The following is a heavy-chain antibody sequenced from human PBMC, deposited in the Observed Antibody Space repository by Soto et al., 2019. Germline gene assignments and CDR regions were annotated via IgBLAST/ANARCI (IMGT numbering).Heavy chain of an antibody. CDR1: GYTLTELS. V-gene: IGHV1-24*01. CDR3: ATDRFLPASGPRATDEQIFDY. J-gene: IGHJ4*02. CDR2: FDPEDGET. D-gene: IGHD1-26*01. Sequence: ASVKVSCKVSGYTLTELSMHWVRQAPGKGLEWMGGFDPEDGETIYAQKFQGRVTMTEDTSTDTAYMELSSLRSEDTAVYYCATDRFLPASGPRATDEQIFDYWGQGTLVTSPQ.